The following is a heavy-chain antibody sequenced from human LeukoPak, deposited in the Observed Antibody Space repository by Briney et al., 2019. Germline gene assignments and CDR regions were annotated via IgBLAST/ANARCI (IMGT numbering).Heavy chain of an antibody. J-gene: IGHJ5*02. CDR3: AKRDCSSTSCWGSTFDP. CDR2: ISVSGGST. Sequence: GGSVTHSCAASGFTFSNYAMSWVRQAPGKGLEWVSAISVSGGSTYYADSVKGRFTISRDNSKNTLYLQMNSLRAEDTAVYYCAKRDCSSTSCWGSTFDPWGQGNLVTVSS. CDR1: GFTFSNYA. V-gene: IGHV3-23*01. D-gene: IGHD2-2*01.